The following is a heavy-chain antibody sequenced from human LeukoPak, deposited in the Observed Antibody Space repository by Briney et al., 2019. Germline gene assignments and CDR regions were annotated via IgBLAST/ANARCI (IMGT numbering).Heavy chain of an antibody. Sequence: GGSLRLSCVVSGFMFSDYYMSWIRQAPGKGLEWVSYISNDSVDKYYVDSVRGRFTISRDNAKKSMYLQMSGLRVEDTAVYYCARRDWVSGAVRAFDIWGQGTMVTVSS. CDR3: ARRDWVSGAVRAFDI. D-gene: IGHD3-3*01. CDR1: GFMFSDYY. J-gene: IGHJ3*02. V-gene: IGHV3-11*04. CDR2: ISNDSVDK.